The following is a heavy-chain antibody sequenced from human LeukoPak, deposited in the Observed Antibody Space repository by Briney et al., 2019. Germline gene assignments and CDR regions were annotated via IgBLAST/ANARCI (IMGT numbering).Heavy chain of an antibody. J-gene: IGHJ4*02. CDR1: GGSINSGGYY. CDR3: AKGIVGATTGWLDY. D-gene: IGHD1-26*01. V-gene: IGHV4-31*03. Sequence: SETLSLTCTVSGGSINSGGYYWSWIRQHPGKGLEWIGYIYYSGSTYYNPSLKSRVTISVDTSKNQFSLKVSSVTAADTAVYYCAKGIVGATTGWLDYWGQGTLVTVSS. CDR2: IYYSGST.